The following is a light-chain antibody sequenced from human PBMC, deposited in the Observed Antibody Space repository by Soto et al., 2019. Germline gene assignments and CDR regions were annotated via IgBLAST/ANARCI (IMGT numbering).Light chain of an antibody. Sequence: QSVLTQPPSASGSPGQSVTISCTGTSSDVGGYNYVSWYQQHPGKAPKFMIYEVSKRPSGVPDRFFGSKSGNTASLTVSGLQAEDEADYYCTSYAGSSNWVFGGGTKLTVL. J-gene: IGLJ3*02. V-gene: IGLV2-8*01. CDR3: TSYAGSSNWV. CDR2: EVS. CDR1: SSDVGGYNY.